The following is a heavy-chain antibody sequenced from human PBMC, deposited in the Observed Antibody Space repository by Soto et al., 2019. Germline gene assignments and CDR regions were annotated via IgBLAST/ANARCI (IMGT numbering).Heavy chain of an antibody. V-gene: IGHV1-46*01. CDR3: ARVPDSSGWYLSGMDV. D-gene: IGHD6-19*01. CDR1: GYTFTSYY. CDR2: INPSGGST. Sequence: ASVKVSCKASGYTFTSYYMHWVRQAPGQGLEWMGIINPSGGSTSYAQKFQGRVTMTRGTSTSTVYMELSSLRSEDTAVYYCARVPDSSGWYLSGMDVWGQGTTVTVSS. J-gene: IGHJ6*02.